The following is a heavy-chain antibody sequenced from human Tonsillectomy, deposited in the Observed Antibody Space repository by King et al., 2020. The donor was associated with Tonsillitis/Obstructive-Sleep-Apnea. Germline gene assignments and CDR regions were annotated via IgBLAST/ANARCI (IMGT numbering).Heavy chain of an antibody. J-gene: IGHJ6*04. V-gene: IGHV5-10-1*01. CDR1: GYSFTSYW. D-gene: IGHD3-9*01. Sequence: VQLVESGAEVKKPGESLRISCKGSGYSFTSYWISWVRQMPGKGLEWMGRIDPSDSYTNYSPSFQGHVTISADKSISTAYLQWSSLTASDTAMYYCARNENYDIMTGYYMVGRGVWGKGTTVTVSS. CDR3: ARNENYDIMTGYYMVGRGV. CDR2: IDPSDSYT.